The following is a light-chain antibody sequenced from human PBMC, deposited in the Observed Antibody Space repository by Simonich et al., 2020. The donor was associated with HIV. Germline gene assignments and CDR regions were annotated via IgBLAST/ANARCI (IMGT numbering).Light chain of an antibody. V-gene: IGLV2-14*01. J-gene: IGLJ2*01. CDR1: KSDIGDYNN. CDR3: SSYTSSSTVV. CDR2: DVN. Sequence: QSALTQPASVSGSPGQSITISCTETKSDIGDYNNVSWFQQHPGTAPKVIIYDVNKWPSGVSSRFSGFKSGTTASLTISGLQAEDEADYYCSSYTSSSTVVFGGGTKLTVL.